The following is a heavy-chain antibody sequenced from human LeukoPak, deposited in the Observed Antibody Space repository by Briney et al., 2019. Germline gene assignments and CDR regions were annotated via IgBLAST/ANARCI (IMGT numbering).Heavy chain of an antibody. D-gene: IGHD3-22*01. CDR3: AREMSSGYYQVDAFDI. CDR2: IYHSGST. V-gene: IGHV4-39*07. Sequence: SETLSLTCTVSGGSISSSSYYWGWIRQPPGKGLEWIGYIYHSGSTYYNPSLKSRVTISVDRSKNQFSLKLSSVTAADTAVYYCAREMSSGYYQVDAFDIWGQGTMVTVSS. J-gene: IGHJ3*02. CDR1: GGSISSSSYY.